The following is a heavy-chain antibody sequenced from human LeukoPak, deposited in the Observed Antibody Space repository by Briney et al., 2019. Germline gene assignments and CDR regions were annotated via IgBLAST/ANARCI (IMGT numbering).Heavy chain of an antibody. D-gene: IGHD5-18*01. CDR2: IYYSGST. CDR1: GGSISSYY. V-gene: IGHV4-59*08. CDR3: ARILNGYSYGCMDV. Sequence: SETLSLTCTVSGGSISSYYWSWIRQPPGKGLEWIGYIYYSGSTNHNPSLKSRVTISVDTSKNQFSLKLSSVTAADTAVYYCARILNGYSYGCMDVWGQGTTVTVSS. J-gene: IGHJ6*02.